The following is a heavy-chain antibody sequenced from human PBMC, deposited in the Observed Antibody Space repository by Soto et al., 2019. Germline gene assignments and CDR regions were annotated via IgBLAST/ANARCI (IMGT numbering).Heavy chain of an antibody. D-gene: IGHD3-10*01. Sequence: QLQLQESGPGLVRPSETLSLTCTVSGGSISVRSGLWGWIRQAPGQGLECIGTIYYTGNTYYAPSVKSRVTMSMDMSKNQFSLSLNSLTAADTAVYYCATLTRHGSGCYPEYWGQGALVTVSS. V-gene: IGHV4-39*01. CDR2: IYYTGNT. J-gene: IGHJ4*02. CDR1: GGSISVRSGL. CDR3: ATLTRHGSGCYPEY.